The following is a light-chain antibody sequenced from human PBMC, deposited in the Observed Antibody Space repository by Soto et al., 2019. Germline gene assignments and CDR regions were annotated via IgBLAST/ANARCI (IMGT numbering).Light chain of an antibody. Sequence: EIVLTQSPGTLSLSPGEGATLSCRASQSLTNNYLAWYQQKPGQAPRLLIYAASSRATGIPDRFSGSGSETDFTLTISRLEPEDFAVYYCQQYGSSLPVTFGGGTKVDIK. J-gene: IGKJ4*01. CDR1: QSLTNNY. CDR2: AAS. CDR3: QQYGSSLPVT. V-gene: IGKV3-20*01.